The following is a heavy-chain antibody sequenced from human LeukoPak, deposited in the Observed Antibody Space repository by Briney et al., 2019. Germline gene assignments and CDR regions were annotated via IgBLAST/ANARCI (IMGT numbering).Heavy chain of an antibody. CDR3: ATGILTGYYKSYYYYYMDV. V-gene: IGHV1-2*02. CDR2: INPNSGGT. Sequence: ASVKVSCKASGYTFTGYYMHWVRQAPGQGLEWMGWINPNSGGTNYAQKFQGRVTMTRDTSISTAYMELSRLRSDDTAVYYCATGILTGYYKSYYYYYMDVWGKGTTVTVSS. CDR1: GYTFTGYY. D-gene: IGHD3-9*01. J-gene: IGHJ6*03.